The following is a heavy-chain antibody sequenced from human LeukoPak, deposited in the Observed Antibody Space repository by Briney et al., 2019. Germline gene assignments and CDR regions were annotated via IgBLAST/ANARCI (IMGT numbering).Heavy chain of an antibody. Sequence: ASVKVSCKASGYTFTSYYMHWVRQAPGQGLEWLGWISEYNGNTNYAQKVQGRVTMTTDTSTNTAYMELRSLRFDDTAVYYCARDFWGVDNGDHVSYYMDVWGKGTTVTISS. CDR2: ISEYNGNT. D-gene: IGHD4-17*01. V-gene: IGHV1-18*04. CDR3: ARDFWGVDNGDHVSYYMDV. CDR1: GYTFTSYY. J-gene: IGHJ6*03.